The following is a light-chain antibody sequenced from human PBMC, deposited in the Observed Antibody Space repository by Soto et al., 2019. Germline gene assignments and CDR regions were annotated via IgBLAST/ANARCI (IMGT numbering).Light chain of an antibody. CDR3: QQSYGTPWT. J-gene: IGKJ1*01. CDR2: AAS. Sequence: IQMTQSPSALSAAVEDRITITFLASQSISSWLALYQHRSGKAPKVLVYAASSLQSGVPSRFSGSASGTDFTLTISSLQPEDFTTYQCQQSYGTPWTFGQETNADI. V-gene: IGKV1-39*01. CDR1: QSISSW.